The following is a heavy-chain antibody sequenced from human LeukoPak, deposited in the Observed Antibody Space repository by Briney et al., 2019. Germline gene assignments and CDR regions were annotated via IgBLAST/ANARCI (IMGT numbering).Heavy chain of an antibody. D-gene: IGHD6-19*01. CDR2: IYYSGST. Sequence: PSETLSLTCTVSGGSISSYYWSWIRQPPGKGLEWVGYIYYSGSTSYNPSLKGRVTISVDTSKNQFSLKLSSVTAADTAVYYCATYSSGWYGENYWGQGTLVTVSS. CDR1: GGSISSYY. CDR3: ATYSSGWYGENY. J-gene: IGHJ4*02. V-gene: IGHV4-59*08.